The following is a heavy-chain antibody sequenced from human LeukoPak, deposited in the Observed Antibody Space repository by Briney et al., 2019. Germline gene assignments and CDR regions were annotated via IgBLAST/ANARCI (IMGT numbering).Heavy chain of an antibody. CDR2: INHSGST. CDR3: ARSGGYSSSWSL. Sequence: SETLSLTCAVYGGSFSDYYWSWIRQPPGKGLEWIGEINHSGSTNYNPSLKSRVTISVDTSKNQFSLKLSSVTAADTAVYYCARSGGYSSSWSLWGQGTLVTVSS. D-gene: IGHD6-13*01. CDR1: GGSFSDYY. J-gene: IGHJ4*02. V-gene: IGHV4-34*01.